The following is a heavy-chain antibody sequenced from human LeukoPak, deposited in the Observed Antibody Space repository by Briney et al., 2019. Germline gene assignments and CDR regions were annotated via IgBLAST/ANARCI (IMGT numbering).Heavy chain of an antibody. CDR1: GGSFSGYY. CDR3: ARRYDSYPLDY. D-gene: IGHD3-22*01. Sequence: PSETLSLTCAVYGGSFSGYYWSWIRQPPGKGLEWIGESNHSGSTNYNPSLKSRVTISVDTSKNQFSLKLSSVTAADTAVYYCARRYDSYPLDYWGQGTLVTVSS. V-gene: IGHV4-34*01. J-gene: IGHJ4*02. CDR2: SNHSGST.